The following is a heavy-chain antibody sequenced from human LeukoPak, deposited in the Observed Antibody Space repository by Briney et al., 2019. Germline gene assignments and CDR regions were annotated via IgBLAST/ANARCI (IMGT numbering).Heavy chain of an antibody. Sequence: PSETLSLTCTVSGGSIISYYWSWIRQPPGKGLEWIGYIYYAGTTNYNPSLKSRLTISVDTSKNQFSLKLSSVTAADTAVYFYARHPPVPVFQNGMDVWGQGTTVTVSS. J-gene: IGHJ6*02. CDR3: ARHPPVPVFQNGMDV. V-gene: IGHV4-59*08. D-gene: IGHD2-2*01. CDR2: IYYAGTT. CDR1: GGSIISYY.